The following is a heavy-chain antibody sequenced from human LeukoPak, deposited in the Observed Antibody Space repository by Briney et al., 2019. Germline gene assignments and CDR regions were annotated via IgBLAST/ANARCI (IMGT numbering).Heavy chain of an antibody. D-gene: IGHD5-18*01. Sequence: PSETLSLTCTVSGGSINSGAHFWGWIRQHPGKGLEWIGYIYYSGSTHYNPSLKSRISMSVDASKNQFSLKLTSVTAADTAVYYCARDGGGYTYGGDYYYYMDAWGKGTTVTVSS. CDR1: GGSINSGAHF. V-gene: IGHV4-31*03. J-gene: IGHJ6*03. CDR2: IYYSGST. CDR3: ARDGGGYTYGGDYYYYMDA.